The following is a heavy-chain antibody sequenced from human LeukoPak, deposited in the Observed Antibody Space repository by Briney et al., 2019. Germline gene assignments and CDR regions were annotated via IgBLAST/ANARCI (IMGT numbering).Heavy chain of an antibody. CDR1: GGSISSNSYF. D-gene: IGHD1-14*01. CDR3: ARPPRTFFDS. CDR2: ISSSGTT. J-gene: IGHJ4*02. Sequence: SETLSLTCTVSGGSISSNSYFWDWIRQPPGKGLEWIGAISSSGTTYYSPSLKSRVTMSVDTSKNNFCLTISSMAAADRAVYFCARPPRTFFDSWGQGTLVTVSS. V-gene: IGHV4-39*02.